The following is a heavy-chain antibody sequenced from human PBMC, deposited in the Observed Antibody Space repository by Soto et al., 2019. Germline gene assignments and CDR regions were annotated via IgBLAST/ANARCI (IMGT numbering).Heavy chain of an antibody. V-gene: IGHV4-38-2*01. Sequence: KSSETLSLTCAFSGYSIISGYYWGWIRQPPGKGLEWIGSIYHSGSTYYNPSLKSRVTISVDTSKNQFSLKLSSVTAADTAVYYCARARYYDFWSGYKTPMGWFDPWGQGTLVTVSS. CDR2: IYHSGST. J-gene: IGHJ5*02. D-gene: IGHD3-3*01. CDR3: ARARYYDFWSGYKTPMGWFDP. CDR1: GYSIISGYY.